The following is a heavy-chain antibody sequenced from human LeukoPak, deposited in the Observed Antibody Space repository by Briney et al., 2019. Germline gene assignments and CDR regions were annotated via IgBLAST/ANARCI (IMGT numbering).Heavy chain of an antibody. V-gene: IGHV4-59*12. Sequence: SETLSLTCTVSGGSISSYYWSWIRQPPGKGLEWIGYIYYSGSTNYNPSLKSRVTISVDTSKNQFSLKLSSVTAADTAIYYCARAVIVVAAATQRNWFDPWGQGTLVTVSS. CDR3: ARAVIVVAAATQRNWFDP. J-gene: IGHJ5*02. D-gene: IGHD2-15*01. CDR2: IYYSGST. CDR1: GGSISSYY.